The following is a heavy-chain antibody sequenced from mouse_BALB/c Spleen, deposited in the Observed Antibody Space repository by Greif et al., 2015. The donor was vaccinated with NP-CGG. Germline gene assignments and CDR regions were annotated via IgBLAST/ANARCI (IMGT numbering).Heavy chain of an antibody. CDR2: IYPGDGDT. V-gene: IGHV1-80*01. Sequence: LVESGAELVRPGSSVKISCKASGYAFSSYWMNWVKQRPGQGLEWIGQIYPGDGDTNYNGKFKGKATLTADKSSSTAYMQLRSRTSEGAGVYFCARDDYDYYAMDYWGQGTSVTVSS. CDR1: GYAFSSYW. J-gene: IGHJ4*01. CDR3: ARDDYDYYAMDY. D-gene: IGHD2-4*01.